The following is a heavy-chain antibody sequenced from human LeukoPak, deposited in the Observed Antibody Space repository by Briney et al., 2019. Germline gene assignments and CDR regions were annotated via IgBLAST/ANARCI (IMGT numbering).Heavy chain of an antibody. D-gene: IGHD5-24*01. CDR2: INHSGST. CDR3: ARGNSRWLQSRRGRAFDI. J-gene: IGHJ3*02. CDR1: GFTVSSNY. V-gene: IGHV4-34*01. Sequence: PGGSLRLSCAASGFTVSSNYMSWVRQPPGKGLEWIGEINHSGSTNYNPSLKSRVTISVDTSKNQFSLKLSSVTAADTAVYYCARGNSRWLQSRRGRAFDIWGQGTMVTVSS.